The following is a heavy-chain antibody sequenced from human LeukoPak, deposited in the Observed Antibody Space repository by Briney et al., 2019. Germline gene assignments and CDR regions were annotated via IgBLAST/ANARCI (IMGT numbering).Heavy chain of an antibody. V-gene: IGHV3-23*01. CDR1: GFTFSSYA. CDR3: AKGGMKYQLLTYLDY. CDR2: ISGSGGST. Sequence: GGSLRLSCAASGFTFSSYAMSWVRQAPGKGLERVSAISGSGGSTYYADSVKGRFTISRDNSKNTLYLQMNSLRAEDTAVYYCAKGGMKYQLLTYLDYWGQGTLVTVSS. J-gene: IGHJ4*02. D-gene: IGHD2-2*01.